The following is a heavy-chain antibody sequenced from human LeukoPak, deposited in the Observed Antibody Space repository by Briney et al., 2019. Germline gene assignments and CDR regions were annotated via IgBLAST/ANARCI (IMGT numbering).Heavy chain of an antibody. CDR3: ARDRYDSYPMDV. D-gene: IGHD3-3*01. CDR1: GFTVSSNY. V-gene: IGHV3-53*01. CDR2: IYSGGST. J-gene: IGHJ6*02. Sequence: QSGGSLRLSCAASGFTVSSNYMSWVRQAPGKGLEWVSVIYSGGSTYYADSVKGRFTISRDNSKNSLYLQINSLRAEDTAVYYCARDRYDSYPMDVWGQGTTVTVSS.